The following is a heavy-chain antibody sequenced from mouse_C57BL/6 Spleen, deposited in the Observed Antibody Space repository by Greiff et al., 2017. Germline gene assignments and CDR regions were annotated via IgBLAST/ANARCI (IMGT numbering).Heavy chain of an antibody. V-gene: IGHV1-80*01. CDR2: IYPGDGDT. J-gene: IGHJ4*01. CDR1: GYAFSSYW. D-gene: IGHD3-3*01. Sequence: QVQLQQSGAELVKPGASVKISCKASGYAFSSYWMNWVKQRPGKGLEWIGQIYPGDGDTNYNGKFKGKATLTADKSSSTAYMQLSSLTSEDSAVYFCARWGPRRGYYAMDYWGQGTSVTVSS. CDR3: ARWGPRRGYYAMDY.